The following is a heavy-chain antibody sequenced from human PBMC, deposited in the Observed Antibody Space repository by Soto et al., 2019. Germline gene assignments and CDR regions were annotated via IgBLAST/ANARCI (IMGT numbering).Heavy chain of an antibody. Sequence: QVQLVQSGAEVKKPGSSVKVSCKASGGTFSSYAISWVRQAPGQGLEWMGGIIPIFGTANYAQKFRGRVTNTADKSTSTAYMELSSLRSEDTAVYYCARDLDYCSSTSCYAFDIWGQGTMVTVSS. CDR1: GGTFSSYA. J-gene: IGHJ3*02. CDR3: ARDLDYCSSTSCYAFDI. V-gene: IGHV1-69*06. CDR2: IIPIFGTA. D-gene: IGHD2-2*01.